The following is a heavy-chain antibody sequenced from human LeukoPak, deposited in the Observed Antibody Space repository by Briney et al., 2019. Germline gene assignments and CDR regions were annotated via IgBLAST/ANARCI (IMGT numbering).Heavy chain of an antibody. CDR2: ISWNSGSI. J-gene: IGHJ6*02. V-gene: IGHV3-9*01. CDR3: AKDRANGDYDLRGYYYYGMDV. D-gene: IGHD4-17*01. Sequence: RPGGSLRLSCAASGSTFDDYAMHWVRQAPGKGLEWVSGISWNSGSIGYADSVKGRFTISRDNAKNSLYLQMNSLRAEDTALYYCAKDRANGDYDLRGYYYYGMDVWGQGTTVTVSS. CDR1: GSTFDDYA.